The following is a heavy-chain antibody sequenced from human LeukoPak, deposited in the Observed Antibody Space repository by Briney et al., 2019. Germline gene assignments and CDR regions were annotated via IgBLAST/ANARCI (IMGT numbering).Heavy chain of an antibody. CDR2: INGDGRSI. J-gene: IGHJ4*02. CDR3: ARSTPYDFWSGSNFDY. CDR1: GFTFSNFW. D-gene: IGHD3-3*01. V-gene: IGHV3-74*01. Sequence: GGSLRLSCAASGFTFSNFWMHWVRQAPGKGLVWVSRINGDGRSISYADSVKGRFTISRDNAKNTLYLQMNSLRVEDTAVYYCARSTPYDFWSGSNFDYWGQGTLVTVSS.